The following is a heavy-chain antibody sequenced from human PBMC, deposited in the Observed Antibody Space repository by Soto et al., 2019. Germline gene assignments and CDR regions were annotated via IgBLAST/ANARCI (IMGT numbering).Heavy chain of an antibody. CDR1: GDSVSSNSAG. Sequence: SQTLSLTCDITGDSVSSNSAGWSWVRQSPSRGLEWLGRTYYRSKWYYEYAVSVRGRITISRDNSKNAVFLQMNRSTPDDTAVYSCAKDHGGGNFFLYLDLWGQGTLVTVS. CDR3: AKDHGGGNFFLYLDL. D-gene: IGHD2-15*01. J-gene: IGHJ4*02. CDR2: TYYRSKWYY. V-gene: IGHV6-1*01.